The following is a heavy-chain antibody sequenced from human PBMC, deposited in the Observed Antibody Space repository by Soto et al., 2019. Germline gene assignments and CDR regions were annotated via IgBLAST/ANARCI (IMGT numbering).Heavy chain of an antibody. CDR3: ARGRKAVGYNWFDP. D-gene: IGHD2-15*01. CDR1: GGSISSYY. CDR2: INHSGST. Sequence: SETLSLTCTVSGGSISSYYWSWIRQPPGKGLEWIGEINHSGSTNYNPSLKSRVTISVDTSKNQFSLKLSSVTAADTAVYYCARGRKAVGYNWFDPWGQGTLVTVSS. J-gene: IGHJ5*02. V-gene: IGHV4-34*01.